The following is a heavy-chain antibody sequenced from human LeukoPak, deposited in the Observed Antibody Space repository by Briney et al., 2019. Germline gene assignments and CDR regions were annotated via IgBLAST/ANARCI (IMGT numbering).Heavy chain of an antibody. V-gene: IGHV3-23*01. Sequence: GGSLRLPCAASGFTFSSYAMSWVRQAPGKGLEWVSAISGSGGSTYYADSVKGRFTISRDNSKNTLYLQMNSLRAEDTAVYYCAKDSSSDLADYYYYYMDVWGKGTTVTVSS. D-gene: IGHD6-13*01. J-gene: IGHJ6*03. CDR3: AKDSSSDLADYYYYYMDV. CDR1: GFTFSSYA. CDR2: ISGSGGST.